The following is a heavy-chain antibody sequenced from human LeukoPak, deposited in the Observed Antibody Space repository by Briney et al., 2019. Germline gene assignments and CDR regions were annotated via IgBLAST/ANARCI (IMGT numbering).Heavy chain of an antibody. CDR3: ARHHSYGDSPEGFDY. CDR1: GYTFTSYG. CDR2: ISAYNGNT. J-gene: IGHJ4*02. V-gene: IGHV1-18*01. D-gene: IGHD4-17*01. Sequence: ASVKVSCKASGYTFTSYGISWVRQAPGQGLEWMGWISAYNGNTNYAQKLQGRVTMTTDTSTSTAYMELRSPRSDDTAVYYCARHHSYGDSPEGFDYWGQGTLVTVSS.